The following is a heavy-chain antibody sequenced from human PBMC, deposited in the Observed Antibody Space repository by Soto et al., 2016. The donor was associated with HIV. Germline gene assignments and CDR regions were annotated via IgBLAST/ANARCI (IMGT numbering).Heavy chain of an antibody. D-gene: IGHD2-15*01. CDR2: IHTGGTT. J-gene: IGHJ6*02. Sequence: EVQLVESGEAWSSLGSLRLSCAASGFTVSNDYMNWVRQAPGKGLEWVSIIHTGGTTYYADTVKGRFTISRDGYRNTVYLQMNSLRAEDTAVYYCARDKYIAYGMDVWGQGTTVTVSS. CDR1: GFTVSNDY. CDR3: ARDKYIAYGMDV. V-gene: IGHV3-66*01.